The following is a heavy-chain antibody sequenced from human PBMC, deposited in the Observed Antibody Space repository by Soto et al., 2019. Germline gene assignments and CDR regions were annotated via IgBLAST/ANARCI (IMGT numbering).Heavy chain of an antibody. CDR1: GYTFTSYA. D-gene: IGHD5-18*01. Sequence: ASVKVSXKASGYTFTSYAMNWVRQAPGQRLEWMGWINAGNGNTKYSQKFQGRVTITRDTSATTAYMELSSLRFEDTAVDYGARDQGYRYGNNWGQGTLVNVYS. CDR2: INAGNGNT. CDR3: ARDQGYRYGNN. V-gene: IGHV1-3*01. J-gene: IGHJ4*02.